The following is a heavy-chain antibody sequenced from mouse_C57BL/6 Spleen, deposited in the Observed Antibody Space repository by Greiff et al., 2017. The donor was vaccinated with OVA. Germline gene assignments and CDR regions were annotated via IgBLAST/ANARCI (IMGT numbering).Heavy chain of an antibody. CDR1: GYAFSSSW. J-gene: IGHJ2*01. D-gene: IGHD2-12*01. CDR2: IYPGDGDT. Sequence: VQLQQSGPELVKPGASVKISCKASGYAFSSSWMNWVKQRPGTGLEWIGRIYPGDGDTNYNGKFKGKATLTADKSSSTAYMQLSSLTSEDSAVYFCARGDGFYRDYWGQGTTLTVSS. CDR3: ARGDGFYRDY. V-gene: IGHV1-82*01.